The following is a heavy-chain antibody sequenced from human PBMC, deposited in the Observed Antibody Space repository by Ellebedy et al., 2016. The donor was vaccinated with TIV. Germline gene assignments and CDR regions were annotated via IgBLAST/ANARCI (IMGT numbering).Heavy chain of an antibody. CDR2: ISAYNGNT. Sequence: AASVKVSCKASGYTFTSYGISWVRQAPGQGLEWMGWISAYNGNTNYAQKLQGRVTMTTDTSTSTAYMELRSLRSDDTAVYYCARGTSGSYYDADDAFDIWGQGTMVTVSS. CDR3: ARGTSGSYYDADDAFDI. D-gene: IGHD1-26*01. CDR1: GYTFTSYG. J-gene: IGHJ3*02. V-gene: IGHV1-18*01.